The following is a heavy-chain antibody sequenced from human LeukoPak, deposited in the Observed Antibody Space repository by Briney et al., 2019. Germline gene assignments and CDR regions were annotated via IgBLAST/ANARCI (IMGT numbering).Heavy chain of an antibody. J-gene: IGHJ5*02. V-gene: IGHV1-2*02. D-gene: IGHD6-6*01. CDR1: GYGFTDYY. CDR3: ARGWQINSSGGFVDP. Sequence: ASLKVSCQASGYGFTDYYVHWIRQAPGQGLEWMGWINPSSGATIYAQKFRGRVTMTRDTFTTTAYMEINSLVSDDTAVYYCARGWQINSSGGFVDPWGQGTLVTVSS. CDR2: INPSSGAT.